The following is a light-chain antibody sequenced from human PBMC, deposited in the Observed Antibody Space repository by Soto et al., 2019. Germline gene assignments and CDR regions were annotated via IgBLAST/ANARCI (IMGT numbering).Light chain of an antibody. V-gene: IGLV2-23*01. Sequence: QSDLAQPASVSGSAGRSITISCTGTSDDVGAYNSVSWYQQLPHKAPQVILYKGTQRPSGVSSRFSGSTSGNAASLTISGLQADDEADYFCCSSAPESTYVFGTGTKVTVL. CDR3: CSSAPESTYV. CDR1: SDDVGAYNS. CDR2: KGT. J-gene: IGLJ1*01.